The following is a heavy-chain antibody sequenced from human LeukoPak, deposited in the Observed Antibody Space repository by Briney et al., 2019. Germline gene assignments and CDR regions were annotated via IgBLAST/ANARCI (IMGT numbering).Heavy chain of an antibody. CDR1: GYSFTNYW. CDR2: IYPGDSAT. V-gene: IGHV5-51*01. CDR3: AKRRAVAGQYYFDY. D-gene: IGHD6-19*01. Sequence: PGESLKISCEGSGYSFTNYWIGWVRQMPGKGLEWMGLIYPGDSATRYSPSFQGHVTISVDKSISTAYLQWSSLKASDTAMYYCAKRRAVAGQYYFDYWGQGTLVTVSS. J-gene: IGHJ4*02.